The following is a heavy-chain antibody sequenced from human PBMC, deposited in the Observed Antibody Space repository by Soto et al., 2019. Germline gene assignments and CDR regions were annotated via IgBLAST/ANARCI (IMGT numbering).Heavy chain of an antibody. CDR3: ARDSFFVVLVVAATPIRDYYYGMDV. Sequence: GXSVKVSCKAFGYSFTSYYMHWVRQAPGQGLEWMGIMNPSGGSTSYAQKFQGRVTMTRDTPTSTVYMELSSLRSEDTAVYYCARDSFFVVLVVAATPIRDYYYGMDVCGQGTTVTVSS. CDR2: MNPSGGST. CDR1: GYSFTSYY. J-gene: IGHJ6*02. V-gene: IGHV1-46*01. D-gene: IGHD2-15*01.